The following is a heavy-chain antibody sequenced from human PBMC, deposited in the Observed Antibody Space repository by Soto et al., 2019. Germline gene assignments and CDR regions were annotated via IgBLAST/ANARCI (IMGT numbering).Heavy chain of an antibody. J-gene: IGHJ6*02. D-gene: IGHD6-13*01. CDR1: GYTFTSYG. CDR2: ISAYNGNT. CDR3: ARALDYSSSWGGYYYYYYGMEV. V-gene: IGHV1-18*01. Sequence: QVQLVQSGAEVKKPGASVKVSCKASGYTFTSYGISWVRQAPGQGLEWMGWISAYNGNTNYAQKLQGRVTMTTDTSTSTAYMELRSLRSDDTAVYYCARALDYSSSWGGYYYYYYGMEVWGQGTTVTVSS.